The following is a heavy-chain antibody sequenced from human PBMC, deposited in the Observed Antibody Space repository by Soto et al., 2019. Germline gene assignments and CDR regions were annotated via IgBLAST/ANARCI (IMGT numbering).Heavy chain of an antibody. D-gene: IGHD2-2*01. CDR2: ISAYNGNT. CDR3: AGGQFYCSSTSCYLTGAFDI. V-gene: IGHV1-18*01. J-gene: IGHJ3*02. Sequence: ASVKVSCKASGYTFTSYGISWVRQAPGQGLEWMGWISAYNGNTNYTQKLQGRVTMTTDTSTSTAYMELRSLRSDDTAVYYCAGGQFYCSSTSCYLTGAFDIWGQGTMVTVSS. CDR1: GYTFTSYG.